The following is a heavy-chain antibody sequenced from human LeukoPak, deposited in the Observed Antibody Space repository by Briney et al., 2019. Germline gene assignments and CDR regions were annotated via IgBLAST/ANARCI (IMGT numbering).Heavy chain of an antibody. V-gene: IGHV4-39*01. CDR2: IYYSGRT. J-gene: IGHJ5*02. D-gene: IGHD3-3*01. CDR3: ARGSKYYDFWSGYTRFDP. Sequence: PSETLSLTCTVSGGSISSSSYYWGWLRQPPGKGLEWIGSIYYSGRTYYNPSLKSRVTISVDTSKNQFSLKLSSVTAADTAVYYCARGSKYYDFWSGYTRFDPWGQGTLVTVSS. CDR1: GGSISSSSYY.